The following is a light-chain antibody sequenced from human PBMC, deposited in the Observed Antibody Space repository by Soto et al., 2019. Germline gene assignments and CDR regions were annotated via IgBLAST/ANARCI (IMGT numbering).Light chain of an antibody. V-gene: IGKV3-15*01. CDR3: QQYNSHSGT. CDR2: GAS. CDR1: LSISNS. Sequence: EIVLTQTPATLSLSPGERATLSCRASLSISNSLAWYQQKPGQAPRLLIYGASTRAPGIPARFSGSGSGTEFTLTISSLQPDDFATYYCQQYNSHSGTFGQGTKV. J-gene: IGKJ1*01.